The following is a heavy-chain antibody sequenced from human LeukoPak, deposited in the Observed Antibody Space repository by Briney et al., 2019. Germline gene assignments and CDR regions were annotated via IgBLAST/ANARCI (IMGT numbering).Heavy chain of an antibody. CDR1: GGSFNGYY. J-gene: IGHJ5*02. CDR2: INHSGST. CDR3: ARGGDFDP. V-gene: IGHV4-34*01. Sequence: SETLTLTCAVYGGSFNGYYWSWIRQPPGKGLEWIGEINHSGSTNYNPSLKSRVTISVDTSKNQFSLKLSSVTAADTAVYYCARGGDFDPWGQGTLVTVSS.